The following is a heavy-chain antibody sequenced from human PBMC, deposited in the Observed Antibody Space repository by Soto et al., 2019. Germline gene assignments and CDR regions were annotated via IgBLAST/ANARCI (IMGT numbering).Heavy chain of an antibody. CDR1: GFTFSSYA. CDR2: ISGSGGST. V-gene: IGHV3-23*01. CDR3: AKGALEWPPYYYYGMDV. Sequence: GGSLRLSCAASGFTFSSYAMSWVRQAPGKGLEWVSAISGSGGSTYYADSVKGRFTISRDNSKNTLYLQMNSLRAEDTAVYYCAKGALEWPPYYYYGMDVWGQGTTVTVSS. D-gene: IGHD3-3*01. J-gene: IGHJ6*02.